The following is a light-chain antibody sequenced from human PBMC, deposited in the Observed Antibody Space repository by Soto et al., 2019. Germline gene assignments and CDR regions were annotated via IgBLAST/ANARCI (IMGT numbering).Light chain of an antibody. J-gene: IGLJ1*01. CDR3: NSYTCSSTLV. Sequence: QSVLTQPASVSGSPGQSNTISCTGTSSDVGGYNYVSWYQQYPGKAPKLMIYEVSNRPSGVSNRFSGSKSGNTASLTISGLQAEDEADYYCNSYTCSSTLVFGTGTKVTVL. CDR1: SSDVGGYNY. CDR2: EVS. V-gene: IGLV2-14*01.